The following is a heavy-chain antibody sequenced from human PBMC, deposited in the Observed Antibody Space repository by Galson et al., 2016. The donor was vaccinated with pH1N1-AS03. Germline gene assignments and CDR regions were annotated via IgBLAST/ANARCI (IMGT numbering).Heavy chain of an antibody. CDR3: ARGGPRVVDNPWYFDL. CDR2: ISRSNPYT. CDR1: GFTFSDYY. D-gene: IGHD3-9*01. J-gene: IGHJ2*01. Sequence: SLRLSCAASGFTFSDYYITWIRQAPGKGLEWLSYISRSNPYTNYADSVKGRFTISRDNANNSLWLQMNSLTVADAAVYYRARGGPRVVDNPWYFDLWGRGTLVTVSS. V-gene: IGHV3-11*06.